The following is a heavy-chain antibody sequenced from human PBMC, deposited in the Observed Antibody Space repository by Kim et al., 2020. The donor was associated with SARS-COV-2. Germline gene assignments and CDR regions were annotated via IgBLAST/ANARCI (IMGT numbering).Heavy chain of an antibody. V-gene: IGHV1-46*01. J-gene: IGHJ4*02. CDR2: INPSGAGS. Sequence: ASVKVSCKAXGYTLTSYYMHWVRQAPGQGLEWMGIINPSGAGSSYEQKFQGRVTMTKDTSTSTVYMELSSLRSEDTAVYYCARGGDSSWGYYFDYWGQGTLVTVSS. D-gene: IGHD6-13*01. CDR1: GYTLTSYY. CDR3: ARGGDSSWGYYFDY.